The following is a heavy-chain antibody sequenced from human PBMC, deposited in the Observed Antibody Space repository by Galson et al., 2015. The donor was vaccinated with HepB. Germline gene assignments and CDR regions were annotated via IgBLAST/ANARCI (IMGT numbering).Heavy chain of an antibody. CDR3: ARDGPGAAAGTHFDL. CDR1: GYTFTSYG. Sequence: SVKVSCKASGYTFTSYGISWVRQAPGQGLEWMGWISAYNGNTNYAQKLQGRVTMTTDTSTSTAYMELRSLRSDDTAVYYCARDGPGAAAGTHFDLWGRGTLVTVSS. D-gene: IGHD6-13*01. CDR2: ISAYNGNT. V-gene: IGHV1-18*04. J-gene: IGHJ2*01.